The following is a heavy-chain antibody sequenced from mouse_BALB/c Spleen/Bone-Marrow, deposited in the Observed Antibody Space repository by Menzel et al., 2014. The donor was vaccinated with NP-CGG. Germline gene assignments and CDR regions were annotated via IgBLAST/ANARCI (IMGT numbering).Heavy chain of an antibody. CDR2: ISNGGGST. D-gene: IGHD2-12*01. J-gene: IGHJ4*01. V-gene: IGHV5-12*02. CDR3: ARNAFYRGYAMDY. CDR1: GFTFSDYY. Sequence: EVKLMESRGGLVQPGGSLKLSCATSGFTFSDYYMYWVRQTPEKRLEWVAYISNGGGSTYYPDTVKGRFTISRDNAKNTLYLQMSRLKSEDTAMYYCARNAFYRGYAMDYWGQGTSVTVSS.